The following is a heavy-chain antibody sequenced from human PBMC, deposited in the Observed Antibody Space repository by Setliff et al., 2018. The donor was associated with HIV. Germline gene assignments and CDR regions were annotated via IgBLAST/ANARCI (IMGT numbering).Heavy chain of an antibody. CDR2: MNPDSGNT. CDR3: AGLKDVVLMVNDF. Sequence: ASVKVSCKASGYTSTSYDINWVRQATGQGLEWMGWMNPDSGNTGSAQNFQGRLTITWNTSISTAYMELGSLGFDDTAVYFCAGLKDVVLMVNDFWGQGTLVTVSS. V-gene: IGHV1-8*01. CDR1: GYTSTSYD. D-gene: IGHD2-8*01. J-gene: IGHJ4*02.